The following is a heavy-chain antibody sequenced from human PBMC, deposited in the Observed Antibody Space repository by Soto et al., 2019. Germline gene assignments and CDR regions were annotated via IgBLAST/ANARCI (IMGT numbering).Heavy chain of an antibody. CDR2: IYYSGST. CDR3: VSFGSGSYRPPLDY. D-gene: IGHD3-10*01. Sequence: RSLTCTVSGGSISSSSYYWGWIRQPPGKGLEWIGSIYYSGSTYYNPSLKSRVTISVDTSKNQFSLKLSSVTAADTAVYYCVSFGSGSYRPPLDYWGQGTLVTVSS. CDR1: GGSISSSSYY. J-gene: IGHJ4*02. V-gene: IGHV4-39*01.